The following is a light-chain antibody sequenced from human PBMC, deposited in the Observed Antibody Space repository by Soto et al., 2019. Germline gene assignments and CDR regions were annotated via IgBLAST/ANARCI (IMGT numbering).Light chain of an antibody. CDR2: AAS. V-gene: IGKV3D-20*01. J-gene: IGKJ1*01. Sequence: EIVLTQSPATLSLSPGERATLSCGASQSVSSSYLAWYQQKPGLAPRLLIYAASSRATGIPDRFSGSGSGTDFTLTISRLEPEDFAVYYCQQYGSSPVTFGQGTKVEIK. CDR1: QSVSSSY. CDR3: QQYGSSPVT.